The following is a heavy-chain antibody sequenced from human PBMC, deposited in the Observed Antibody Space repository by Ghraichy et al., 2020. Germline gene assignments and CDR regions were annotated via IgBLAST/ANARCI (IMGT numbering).Heavy chain of an antibody. J-gene: IGHJ4*02. CDR1: GGSISSYY. D-gene: IGHD3-22*01. CDR3: ARYYYDSSGYYSFDY. Sequence: SETLSLTCTVSGGSISSYYWSWIRQPPGKGLEWIAYIYYSGSTNYNPSLRSRVTISVDTSQNQFSLKLSSVTAADTAVYYCARYYYDSSGYYSFDYWGQGTLVTVSS. V-gene: IGHV4-59*01. CDR2: IYYSGST.